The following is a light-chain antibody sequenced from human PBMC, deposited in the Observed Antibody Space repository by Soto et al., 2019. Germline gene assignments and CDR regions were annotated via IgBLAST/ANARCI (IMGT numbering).Light chain of an antibody. J-gene: IGLJ3*02. CDR3: RAWDDTLNGWV. CDR1: TSKIGSNT. CDR2: SNN. V-gene: IGLV1-44*01. Sequence: QSVLTQPPSASGTPGQTVTISCSGGTSKIGSNTINWYQHLPGMAPKLLIYSNNQRPSGVPDRFSGSKSGTSASLAISRLQSDDEADFYCRAWDDTLNGWVFGGGTKLTVL.